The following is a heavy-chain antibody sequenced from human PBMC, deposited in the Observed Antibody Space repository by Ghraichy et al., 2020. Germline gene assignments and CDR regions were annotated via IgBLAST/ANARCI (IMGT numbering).Heavy chain of an antibody. CDR1: GIKFIDYY. CDR3: ARNDNWKESAFDN. CDR2: INLNSGGT. J-gene: IGHJ4*02. V-gene: IGHV1-2*02. D-gene: IGHD1-20*01. Sequence: ASVKVSCETSGIKFIDYYIHWARQAPGQGLEWMGWINLNSGGTKYVEKFQDRVTMTWDMSVATAFLELRGLGSDDTAVYFCARNDNWKESAFDNWGQGALVTVSS.